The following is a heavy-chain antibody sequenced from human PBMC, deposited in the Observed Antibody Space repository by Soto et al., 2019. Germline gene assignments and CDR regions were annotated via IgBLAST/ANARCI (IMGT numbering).Heavy chain of an antibody. CDR2: VYWDDDK. D-gene: IGHD2-15*01. CDR3: AHSRRRPSCRGGNCYHFDS. J-gene: IGHJ4*02. CDR1: GFSISADAVG. V-gene: IGHV2-5*02. Sequence: QITLKDSGPTLVKHTQTLTLTCSCSGFSISADAVGVGWFRQPPGKAPEWLAIVYWDDDKRYSPSLKSRLTITKDTSRNHVVLTMTNVDPVDTATYFCAHSRRRPSCRGGNCYHFDSWGQGTLVTVSS.